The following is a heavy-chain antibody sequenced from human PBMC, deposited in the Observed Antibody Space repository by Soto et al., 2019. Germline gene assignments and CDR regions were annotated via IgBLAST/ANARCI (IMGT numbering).Heavy chain of an antibody. CDR1: GGSISSYY. CDR2: IYYSGST. Sequence: SETLSLTCTVSGGSISSYYWSWIRQPPGKGLEWIGYIYYSGSTNYNPSLKSRVTISVDTSKNQLSLKLSSVTAADTAVYYCARAVLPDYYDSSGYYYHWFDPWGQGTLVTVS. J-gene: IGHJ5*02. CDR3: ARAVLPDYYDSSGYYYHWFDP. D-gene: IGHD3-22*01. V-gene: IGHV4-59*01.